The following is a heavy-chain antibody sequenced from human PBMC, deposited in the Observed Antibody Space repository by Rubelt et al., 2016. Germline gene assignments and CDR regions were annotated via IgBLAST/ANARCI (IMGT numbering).Heavy chain of an antibody. CDR2: IIAILGIA. J-gene: IGHJ4*02. D-gene: IGHD2-2*01. CDR1: GFTFTSSA. Sequence: QLVQSGPEVKKPGTSVKVSCKASGFTFTSSAVQWVRQARGQGLEWMGRIIAILGIANDAQKFQGRVTMTADKSTSTAYMELSSLRSEDTAVYYCARDDCSSTSCSPQGWGQGTLVTVSS. CDR3: ARDDCSSTSCSPQG. V-gene: IGHV1-69*09.